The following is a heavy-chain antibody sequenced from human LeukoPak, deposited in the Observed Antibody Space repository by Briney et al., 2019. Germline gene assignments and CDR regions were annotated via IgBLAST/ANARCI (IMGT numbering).Heavy chain of an antibody. CDR2: ISPYNSNT. CDR1: GYTFTSYG. Sequence: ASVKVSCKASGYTFTSYGISWVRQAPGQGLEWMGWISPYNSNTYYAQNLLGRVTMTTDTSTSTTYMELRSLRSDDTAVYYCARDLKRGYSSGRYSWGTGSSNDFWGQGTLVTVSS. J-gene: IGHJ4*02. V-gene: IGHV1-18*01. D-gene: IGHD6-19*01. CDR3: ARDLKRGYSSGRYSWGTGSSNDF.